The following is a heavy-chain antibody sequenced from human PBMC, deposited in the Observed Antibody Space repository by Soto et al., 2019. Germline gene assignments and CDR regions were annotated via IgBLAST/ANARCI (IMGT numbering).Heavy chain of an antibody. CDR3: ADATGKRH. CDR1: GFSFSSYA. J-gene: IGHJ4*02. Sequence: LRLSCAASGFSFSSYAMSWVRQAPGKGLEWVSAISGSGGSTYYADSVKGRFTISRDNAKNSLYLQMNSLRAEDTAVYYCADATGKRHWGQGTLVTVSS. CDR2: ISGSGGST. V-gene: IGHV3-23*01.